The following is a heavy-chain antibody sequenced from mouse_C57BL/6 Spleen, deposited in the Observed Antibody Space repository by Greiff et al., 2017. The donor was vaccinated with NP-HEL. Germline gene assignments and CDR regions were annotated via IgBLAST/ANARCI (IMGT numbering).Heavy chain of an antibody. Sequence: QVQLQQPGAELVMPGASVKLSCKASGYTFTSYWMHWVKQRPGQGLEWIGEIDPSDSYTTYNQKFKGKSTLTVDKSSSTAYMQLSSLTSEDSAVYYCAKGGDYPYFDYWGQGTTLTVSS. CDR3: AKGGDYPYFDY. CDR2: IDPSDSYT. CDR1: GYTFTSYW. J-gene: IGHJ2*01. D-gene: IGHD2-4*01. V-gene: IGHV1-69*01.